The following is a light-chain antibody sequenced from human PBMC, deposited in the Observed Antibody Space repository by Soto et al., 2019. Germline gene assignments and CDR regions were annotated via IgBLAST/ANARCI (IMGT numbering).Light chain of an antibody. Sequence: QSVLTQQPSASGTPGQRVTISCSGSSSNIGSNTVNWYQQLPGTAPKLLIYSNNQPPSGVPDRFSGSKSGTSASLAISGLQSKDASDYYGAARDDRVNAGVCGGGTPVPAL. CDR2: SNN. CDR1: SSNIGSNT. J-gene: IGLJ7*02. V-gene: IGLV1-44*01. CDR3: AARDDRVNAGV.